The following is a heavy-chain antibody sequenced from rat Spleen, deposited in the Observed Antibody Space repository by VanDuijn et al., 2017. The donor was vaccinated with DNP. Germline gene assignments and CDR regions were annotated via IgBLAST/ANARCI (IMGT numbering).Heavy chain of an antibody. CDR1: GFTFSDVY. D-gene: IGHD1-1*01. V-gene: IGHV5-22*01. CDR2: IRYDGGSA. J-gene: IGHJ2*01. CDR3: VRWATVDYYFDY. Sequence: EVQLVESGGGLVQPGRSLKLSCAASGFTFSDVYMAWVRAAPTKGLEWVAYIRYDGGSAFYGDSVKGRFTISRDNAKNTLYLQMNSLRSADMATYYCVRWATVDYYFDYWGQGIMVTVSS.